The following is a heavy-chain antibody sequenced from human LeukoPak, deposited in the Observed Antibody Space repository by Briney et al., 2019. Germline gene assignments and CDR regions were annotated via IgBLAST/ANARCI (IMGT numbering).Heavy chain of an antibody. CDR3: ARHLDDSSGYYYRTMYYFDY. J-gene: IGHJ4*02. V-gene: IGHV5-51*01. Sequence: GESLKISCKASGYRFTSYRMGWVRQMPGKGLEWMGIVNPHDSDTRYSPSFQGQVTISADKSISTAYLQWSSLEASDTAMYYCARHLDDSSGYYYRTMYYFDYWGQGTLVTVSS. D-gene: IGHD3-22*01. CDR2: VNPHDSDT. CDR1: GYRFTSYR.